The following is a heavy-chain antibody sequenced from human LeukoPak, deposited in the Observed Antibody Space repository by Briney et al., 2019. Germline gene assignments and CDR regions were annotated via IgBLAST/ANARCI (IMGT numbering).Heavy chain of an antibody. CDR3: ARAGDGLGNFDY. V-gene: IGHV3-48*04. CDR2: ISSSGSTI. J-gene: IGHJ4*02. CDR1: GFTFSSYS. Sequence: GGSLRLSCAASGFTFSSYSMNWVRQAPGKGLEWVSYISSSGSTIYYADSVKGRFTISRDNAKNSLYLQMNSLRAEDTAVYYCARAGDGLGNFDYWGQGTLVTVSS. D-gene: IGHD5-24*01.